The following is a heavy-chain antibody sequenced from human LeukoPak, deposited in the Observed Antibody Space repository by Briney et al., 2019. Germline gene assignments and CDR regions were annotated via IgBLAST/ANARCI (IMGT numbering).Heavy chain of an antibody. D-gene: IGHD6-13*01. Sequence: SVKVSCKPSGGTFGSYAISGVRQAPGQGLEWVGGIIPLFGAPLYAEKFKGRVTLTADERTSTVYMDLSSLRSDDTAVYYCARDEEKAAGSLWGQGTPVIVSS. CDR3: ARDEEKAAGSL. CDR2: IIPLFGAP. J-gene: IGHJ4*02. CDR1: GGTFGSYA. V-gene: IGHV1-69*01.